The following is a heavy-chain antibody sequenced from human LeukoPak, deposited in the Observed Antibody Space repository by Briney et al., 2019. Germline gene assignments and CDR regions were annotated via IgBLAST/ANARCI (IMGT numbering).Heavy chain of an antibody. CDR1: GGTFSSYA. J-gene: IGHJ4*02. Sequence: SVKVSCKASGGTFSSYAISWVRQAPGQGLEWMGGIIPIFGTANYAQKFQGRVTITTDESTSTAYMWPSSLRSEDTAVYYCARDPRGGKPRFDYWGQGTLVTVSS. V-gene: IGHV1-69*05. D-gene: IGHD4-23*01. CDR2: IIPIFGTA. CDR3: ARDPRGGKPRFDY.